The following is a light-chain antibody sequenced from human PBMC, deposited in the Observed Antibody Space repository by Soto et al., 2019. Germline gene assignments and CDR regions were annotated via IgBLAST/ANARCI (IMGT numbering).Light chain of an antibody. CDR1: SSNIVSHY. CDR2: RDG. J-gene: IGLJ3*02. CDR3: AVWDASLTGWV. V-gene: IGLV1-47*01. Sequence: QSALTQPPSASGTPGQSLTISCAGSSSNIVSHYVYWYQHLPGTAPKLLIFRDGQRPSGVPDRFFGSKSGTSASLAISGLRSEDEAHYYCAVWDASLTGWVFGGGTKLTVL.